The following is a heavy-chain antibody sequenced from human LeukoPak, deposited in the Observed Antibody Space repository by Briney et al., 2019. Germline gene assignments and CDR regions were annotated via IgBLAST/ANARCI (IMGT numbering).Heavy chain of an antibody. CDR1: GFTFSSYA. D-gene: IGHD4-23*01. J-gene: IGHJ4*02. CDR2: TSGSGGNT. Sequence: AGSLRLSCAASGFTFSSYAMSRVRPAPGKGLEWVSATSGSGGNTYYADHVKGRFTISRDNSKSTLYLQMNSLRAEDTAVYYCAKDQYGGNPQYYFDYWGQGTLVTVSS. CDR3: AKDQYGGNPQYYFDY. V-gene: IGHV3-23*01.